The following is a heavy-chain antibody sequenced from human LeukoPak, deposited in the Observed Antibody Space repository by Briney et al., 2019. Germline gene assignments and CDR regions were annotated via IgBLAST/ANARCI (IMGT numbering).Heavy chain of an antibody. V-gene: IGHV1-2*02. Sequence: ASVKVSCKSSGYTFTSYAMNWVRQAPGQGLEWMGWISPDSDDISYAQKFQGRATMTRDTSIATVYMELTSLRSDDTAIYYCARDFGIVGTSIVGYWGQGTLVTVSS. CDR3: ARDFGIVGTSIVGY. CDR2: ISPDSDDI. D-gene: IGHD1-26*01. CDR1: GYTFTSYA. J-gene: IGHJ4*02.